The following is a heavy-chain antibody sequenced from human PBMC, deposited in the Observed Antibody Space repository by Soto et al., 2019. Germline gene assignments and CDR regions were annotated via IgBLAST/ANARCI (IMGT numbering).Heavy chain of an antibody. V-gene: IGHV3-23*01. D-gene: IGHD3-3*01. Sequence: PGGSLRLSCGGSGFRFSDYAMGWVRQAPGKGLEWVSFISDGGRSTYYSDSVKGRFTVSRDNSKNTVYLQLHGLRVEDTAVYFCERTFEFWARYSHLDYWGQGTLVTVSS. J-gene: IGHJ4*02. CDR3: ERTFEFWARYSHLDY. CDR1: GFRFSDYA. CDR2: ISDGGRST.